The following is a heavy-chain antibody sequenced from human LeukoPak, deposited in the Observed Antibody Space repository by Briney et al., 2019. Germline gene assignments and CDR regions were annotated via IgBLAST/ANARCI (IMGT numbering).Heavy chain of an antibody. V-gene: IGHV5-51*03. J-gene: IGHJ3*02. CDR2: IYPGDSDT. Sequence: GESLKISCKGSGYSFTSYWIGWVRQMPGKGLEWMGIIYPGDSDTRYSPSFQGQVTISADKSISTAYLQWSSLKASDTAMYYCASPYYDYVWGSCSYAFDIWGQGTMVTVSS. CDR1: GYSFTSYW. D-gene: IGHD3-16*01. CDR3: ASPYYDYVWGSCSYAFDI.